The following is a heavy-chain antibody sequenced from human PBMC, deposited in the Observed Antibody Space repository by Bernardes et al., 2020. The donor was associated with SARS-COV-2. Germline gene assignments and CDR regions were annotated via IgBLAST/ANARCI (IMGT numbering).Heavy chain of an antibody. CDR2: IYYSGST. D-gene: IGHD3-22*01. V-gene: IGHV4-59*01. J-gene: IGHJ4*02. Sequence: SETLSLTCTVSGVSISSYYWSWIRQPPGKGLEWIGYIYYSGSTNYNPSLKSRVTISVDTSKNQFSLKLSSVTAADTAVYYCARGQGYYDSSGYYLDYWGQGTLVTVSS. CDR3: ARGQGYYDSSGYYLDY. CDR1: GVSISSYY.